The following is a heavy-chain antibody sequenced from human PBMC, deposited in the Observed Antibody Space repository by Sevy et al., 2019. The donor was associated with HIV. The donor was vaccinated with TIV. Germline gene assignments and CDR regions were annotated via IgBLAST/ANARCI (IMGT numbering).Heavy chain of an antibody. Sequence: GGALRLSCATSGFICKNYWMHCVRQVPGKGRVWVSRINSDGSSATYADSMKVRLPISRANAKKTLYLQMNGLSAEDTAMYYCARSPNGHRVWGQGILVTISS. CDR3: ARSPNGHRV. V-gene: IGHV3-74*01. CDR1: GFICKNYW. D-gene: IGHD1-1*01. CDR2: INSDGSSA. J-gene: IGHJ4*02.